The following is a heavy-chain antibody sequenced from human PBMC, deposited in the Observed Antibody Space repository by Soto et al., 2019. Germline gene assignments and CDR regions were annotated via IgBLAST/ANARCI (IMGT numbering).Heavy chain of an antibody. D-gene: IGHD1-26*01. V-gene: IGHV4-31*03. CDR1: GGSISSGGYY. CDR3: ARDQAVVEWVLQSGEGYYYYYGMEV. J-gene: IGHJ6*02. CDR2: IYYSGST. Sequence: PSETLSLTCTVSGGSISSGGYYWSWIRQHPGKGLEWIGYIYYSGSTYYNPSLKSRVTISVDTSKNQFSLKLSPVTAADTAVYYCARDQAVVEWVLQSGEGYYYYYGMEVWGQGTRVTVSS.